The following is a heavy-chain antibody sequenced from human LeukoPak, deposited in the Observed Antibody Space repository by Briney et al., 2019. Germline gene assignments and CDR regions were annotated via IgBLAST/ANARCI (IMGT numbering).Heavy chain of an antibody. Sequence: GGSLRLSCAASGFTFSSYWMSWVRQAPGKGLEWVANIKQDGSEKYYVDSVKGRFTISRDNAKNSLYLQMNSLRAEDTAVDYCARTVSSGWYHYYYYYMDVWGKGTTVTVSS. CDR1: GFTFSSYW. CDR2: IKQDGSEK. J-gene: IGHJ6*03. V-gene: IGHV3-7*01. D-gene: IGHD6-19*01. CDR3: ARTVSSGWYHYYYYYMDV.